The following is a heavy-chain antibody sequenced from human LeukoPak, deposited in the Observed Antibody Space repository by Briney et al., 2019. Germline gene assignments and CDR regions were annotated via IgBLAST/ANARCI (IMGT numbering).Heavy chain of an antibody. CDR2: IYPGDSDT. D-gene: IGHD3-10*01. V-gene: IGHV5-51*01. CDR1: GYSFTSYW. Sequence: GESLKISCKGPGYSFTSYWIGWVRQMPGKGLEWMGIIYPGDSDTRYSPSFQGRVTISADKSISTAYLQWSSLKASDTAMYYCARQDASGSYYNPPFDYWGQGTLVTVSS. J-gene: IGHJ4*02. CDR3: ARQDASGSYYNPPFDY.